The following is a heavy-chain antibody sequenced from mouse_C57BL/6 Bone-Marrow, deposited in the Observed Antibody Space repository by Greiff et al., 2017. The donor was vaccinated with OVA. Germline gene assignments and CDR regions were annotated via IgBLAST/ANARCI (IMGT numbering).Heavy chain of an antibody. Sequence: VQLQQPGAELVKPGASVKLSCKASGYTFTSYWMQWVKQRPGQGLEWIGEIDPSDSYTNSNQKFKGKATLTVDTSSSTAYMQLSSLTSEDSAVYYCASDSCDWFAYGGQGTLVTVSA. D-gene: IGHD3-2*01. J-gene: IGHJ3*01. V-gene: IGHV1-50*01. CDR1: GYTFTSYW. CDR2: IDPSDSYT. CDR3: ASDSCDWFAY.